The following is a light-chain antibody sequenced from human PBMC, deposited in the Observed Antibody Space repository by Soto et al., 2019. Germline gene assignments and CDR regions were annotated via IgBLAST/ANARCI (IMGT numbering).Light chain of an antibody. Sequence: EIVMTQSPATLSVSPGERTTLSCRASQSVGTILAWYQQKPGQAPRLLIYGASSRATGIPDRFSGSGSGTDFTLTISRLEPEDFAVYYCQQYGSSPWTFGQGTKVDIK. V-gene: IGKV3-20*01. CDR2: GAS. J-gene: IGKJ1*01. CDR3: QQYGSSPWT. CDR1: QSVGTI.